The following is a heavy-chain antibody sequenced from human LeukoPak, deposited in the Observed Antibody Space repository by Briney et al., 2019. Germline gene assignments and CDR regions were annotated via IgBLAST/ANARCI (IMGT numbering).Heavy chain of an antibody. CDR3: AKDIGDYGDNGVDY. J-gene: IGHJ4*02. V-gene: IGHV3-9*01. CDR1: GFTFGDYD. Sequence: PGGSLRLSCAASGFTFGDYDMHWVRQTPGKGLEWVSGISWDGSNISYADSVEGRFTISRDNAKNSLYLQMNSLRAEDTALYYCAKDIGDYGDNGVDYWGQGTLVTVSS. CDR2: ISWDGSNI. D-gene: IGHD4-17*01.